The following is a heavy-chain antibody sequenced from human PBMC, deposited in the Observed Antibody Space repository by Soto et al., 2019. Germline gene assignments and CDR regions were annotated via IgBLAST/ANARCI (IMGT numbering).Heavy chain of an antibody. J-gene: IGHJ6*02. Sequence: QVQLVQSGAGVKKPGASVKVSCKASGYTFTSYYMHWVRQPPGQGMEWMGIINPSGGSKSYAQKFQGRATMTRDTTASTVYMELSSLGSEDTAVYYCARGGSRAALDVWGQGTTVTVSS. D-gene: IGHD1-26*01. CDR2: INPSGGSK. CDR1: GYTFTSYY. CDR3: ARGGSRAALDV. V-gene: IGHV1-46*01.